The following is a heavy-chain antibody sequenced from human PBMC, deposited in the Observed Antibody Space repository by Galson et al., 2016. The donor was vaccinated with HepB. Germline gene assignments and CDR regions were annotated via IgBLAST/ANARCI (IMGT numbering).Heavy chain of an antibody. J-gene: IGHJ4*02. CDR3: ARRPPVTGRSGHYFDS. Sequence: QSGAEVKKPGESLKISCKGSGYSFSSYWIGWVRQMPGKGLAWMGIISPGDSDTRYSPSFQGQVTISVDKAINTAYMQWSSLKASDSGIYYCARRPPVTGRSGHYFDSWGQGTLVTVAS. D-gene: IGHD4-11*01. CDR1: GYSFSSYW. CDR2: ISPGDSDT. V-gene: IGHV5-51*01.